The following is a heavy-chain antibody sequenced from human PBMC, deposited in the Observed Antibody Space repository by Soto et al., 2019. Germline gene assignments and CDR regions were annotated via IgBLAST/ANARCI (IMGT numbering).Heavy chain of an antibody. CDR1: GFSFSSHG. Sequence: QVQLVESGGNVVQPGGSLRLSCAASGFSFSSHGMHWVRQAPGKGLEWVAHLWAGGNFWYYAYSVRGRFTISSDHSKNTLYLQMNSLGAEDTAVYYCTRDAQQLANYGMDVWGQGTTVTVSS. V-gene: IGHV3-33*01. J-gene: IGHJ6*02. CDR2: LWAGGNFW. D-gene: IGHD6-13*01. CDR3: TRDAQQLANYGMDV.